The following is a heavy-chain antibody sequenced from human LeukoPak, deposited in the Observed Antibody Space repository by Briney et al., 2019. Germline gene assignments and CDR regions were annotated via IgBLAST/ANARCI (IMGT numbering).Heavy chain of an antibody. CDR3: ARSIGLTGGGVDV. V-gene: IGHV3-11*01. Sequence: KPGGSLRLSCAASGFTFSDYNMNWVRQAPGKGLEWVSYITDSGNTTHYADSVKGRFTISRDNAKNSLYLQMNSLRAEDTAVYYCARSIGLTGGGVDVWGQGTTVTVSS. CDR1: GFTFSDYN. D-gene: IGHD3-9*01. J-gene: IGHJ6*02. CDR2: ITDSGNTT.